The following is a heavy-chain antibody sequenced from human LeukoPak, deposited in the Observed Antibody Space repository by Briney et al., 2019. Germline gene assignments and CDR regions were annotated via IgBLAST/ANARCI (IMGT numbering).Heavy chain of an antibody. CDR3: ARSYVGAFDI. J-gene: IGHJ3*02. V-gene: IGHV4-39*07. D-gene: IGHD1-26*01. CDR2: IYYSGST. Sequence: PSETLSLTCTVSGGSISSYYWGWIRQPPGKGLEWIGSIYYSGSTYYNPSLKSRVTISVDTSKNQFSLKLSSVTAADTAVYYCARSYVGAFDIWGQGTMVTVSS. CDR1: GGSISSYY.